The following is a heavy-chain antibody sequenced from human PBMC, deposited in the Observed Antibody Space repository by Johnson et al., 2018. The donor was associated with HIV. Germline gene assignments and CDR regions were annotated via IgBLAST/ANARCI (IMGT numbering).Heavy chain of an antibody. V-gene: IGHV3-23*04. CDR2: IRGSGGST. CDR3: WIIGTTRHDAFDI. J-gene: IGHJ3*02. Sequence: VQLVESGGGLVQPGGSLRLSCAASAFTVSSNHMTWVRQAPGKGLEWGSVIRGSGGSTYYAASVKGRFTISRDNSKNTLYLQMNSLKTEDNAVYYCWIIGTTRHDAFDIWGRGTMVTVSS. CDR1: AFTVSSNH. D-gene: IGHD1-7*01.